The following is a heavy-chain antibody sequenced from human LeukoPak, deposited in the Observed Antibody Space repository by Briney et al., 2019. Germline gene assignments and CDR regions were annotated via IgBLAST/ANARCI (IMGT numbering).Heavy chain of an antibody. CDR2: IYHSGST. CDR1: GGSISSRNL. CDR3: ARGARGSYSY. V-gene: IGHV4-4*02. Sequence: SETLSLTCAVSGGSISSRNLWTWVRQPPGKGLEWIGEIYHSGSTNYNPSLKSRVTISVDTSKNQFSLKLSSVTAADTAVYYCARGARGSYSYWGQGTLVTVSS. D-gene: IGHD1-26*01. J-gene: IGHJ4*02.